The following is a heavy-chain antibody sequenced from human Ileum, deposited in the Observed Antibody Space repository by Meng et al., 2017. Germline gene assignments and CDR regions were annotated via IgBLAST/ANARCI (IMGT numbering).Heavy chain of an antibody. V-gene: IGHV3-23*01. D-gene: IGHD5-12*01. J-gene: IGHJ4*02. Sequence: GESLKISCAASGFTFSSNAMSWVRQAPGKGLEWVSAISGSGSSTYYADSVKGRFTISRDSSKDTLYLQMNSLRAEDTAVYYCAKGANLQWLPFDYWGQGTLVTVSS. CDR1: GFTFSSNA. CDR3: AKGANLQWLPFDY. CDR2: ISGSGSST.